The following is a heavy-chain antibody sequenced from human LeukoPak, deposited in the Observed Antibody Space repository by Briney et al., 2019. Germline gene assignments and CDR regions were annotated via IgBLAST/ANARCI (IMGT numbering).Heavy chain of an antibody. CDR3: ARGAIASPNDAFDI. J-gene: IGHJ3*02. Sequence: GGSLRLSCAASGFTFSSYGMSWVRQAPGKGLEWVSSIIGSGGSTYYADSVKRRFTISSDNSKNTLYLQMSSLRAEDTSVYYCARGAIASPNDAFDIWGQGTMVTVSS. CDR2: IIGSGGST. CDR1: GFTFSSYG. V-gene: IGHV3-23*01.